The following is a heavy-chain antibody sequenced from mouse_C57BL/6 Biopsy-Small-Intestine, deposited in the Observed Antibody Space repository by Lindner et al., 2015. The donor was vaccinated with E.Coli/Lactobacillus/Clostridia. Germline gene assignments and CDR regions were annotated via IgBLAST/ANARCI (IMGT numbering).Heavy chain of an antibody. D-gene: IGHD2-12*01. CDR2: INPNNGGT. Sequence: SVKVSCKASGYTFTGYYIHWVRQAPGQGLEWMGWINPNNGGTNYAQRFQGWVTMTRDTSISTAYMELSRLRSDDTAVYYCARSGFCNSLNCYFMFDPWGQGTLVTVTS. CDR3: ARSGFCNSLNCYFMFDP. V-gene: IGHV1-53*01. CDR1: GYTFTGYY. J-gene: IGHJ4*01.